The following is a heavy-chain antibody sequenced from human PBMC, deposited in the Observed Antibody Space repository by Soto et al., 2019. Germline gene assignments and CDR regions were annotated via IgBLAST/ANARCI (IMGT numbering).Heavy chain of an antibody. J-gene: IGHJ4*02. CDR2: ISYDGSNK. CDR3: ARVPLPYDILTGYLSY. D-gene: IGHD3-9*01. V-gene: IGHV3-30-3*01. CDR1: GFTFSSYA. Sequence: QVQLVESGGGVVQPGRSLRLSCAASGFTFSSYAMHWVRQAPGKGLEWVAVISYDGSNKYYADSVKGRFTISRDNSKNTLYLQMNSLRAEDTAVYYCARVPLPYDILTGYLSYWGQGTLVTVSS.